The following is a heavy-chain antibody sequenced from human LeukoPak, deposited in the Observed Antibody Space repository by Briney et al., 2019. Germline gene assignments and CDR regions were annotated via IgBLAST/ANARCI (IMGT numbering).Heavy chain of an antibody. D-gene: IGHD2-8*02. CDR2: ISSSSSTI. J-gene: IGHJ6*03. CDR3: ARSPPGGSYYYYYMDV. V-gene: IGHV3-48*04. Sequence: GGSLRLSCAASGFTFSSYSMNWVRQAPGKGLEWVSYISSSSSTIYYADSVKGRFTISRDNAKNSLYLQMNSLRAEDTALYYCARSPPGGSYYYYYMDVWGKGTTVTVSS. CDR1: GFTFSSYS.